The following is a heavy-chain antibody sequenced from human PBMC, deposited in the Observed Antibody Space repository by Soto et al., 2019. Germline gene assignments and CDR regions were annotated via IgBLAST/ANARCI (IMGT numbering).Heavy chain of an antibody. Sequence: QVQLVQSGAEVKKPGASVKVSCKASGYDFSSYGISWVRQAPGPGLEWMGGISASNGNRDYAQQFQGRVTMTSDTSRTTAYMELRSLRSDDTAVYYCVRDPPRNDYWGQGTLVNVSS. CDR3: VRDPPRNDY. J-gene: IGHJ4*02. V-gene: IGHV1-18*04. CDR1: GYDFSSYG. CDR2: ISASNGNR.